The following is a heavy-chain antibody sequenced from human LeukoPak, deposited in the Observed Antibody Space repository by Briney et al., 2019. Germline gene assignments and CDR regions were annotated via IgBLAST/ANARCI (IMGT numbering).Heavy chain of an antibody. D-gene: IGHD4-17*01. CDR1: GGSISSSSYY. CDR2: IYYSGST. V-gene: IGHV4-39*07. Sequence: SETLSLTCTVSGGSISSSSYYWGWIRQPTGKGLEWIGSIYYSGSTYYNPSLKSRVTISVDTSKNQFSLKLSSVTAADTAVYYCARESVTTNYFDYWGQGTLVTVSS. CDR3: ARESVTTNYFDY. J-gene: IGHJ4*02.